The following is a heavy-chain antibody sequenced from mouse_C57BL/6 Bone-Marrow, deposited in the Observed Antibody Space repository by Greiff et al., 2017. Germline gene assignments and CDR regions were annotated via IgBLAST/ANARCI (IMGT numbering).Heavy chain of an antibody. V-gene: IGHV2-9*01. D-gene: IGHD2-4*01. J-gene: IGHJ3*01. Sequence: LQESGPGLVEPSQSLSITCTVSGFSLTSYGVDWVRQPPGKGLEWLGVIWGGGSTNYNSALMSSLSISKDNSKSQVFLIMNSLQTDDTAMYDCAKYEAVWDYDEAWFAYWGQGTLVTVSA. CDR1: GFSLTSYG. CDR3: AKYEAVWDYDEAWFAY. CDR2: IWGGGST.